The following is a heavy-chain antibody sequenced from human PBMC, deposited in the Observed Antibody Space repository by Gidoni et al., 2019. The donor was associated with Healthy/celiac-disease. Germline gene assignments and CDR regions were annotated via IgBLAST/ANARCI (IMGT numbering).Heavy chain of an antibody. J-gene: IGHJ4*02. D-gene: IGHD6-13*01. V-gene: IGHV3-21*01. CDR1: GFTFSSYS. Sequence: EVQLVESGGGLVKPGGSLRLSCAASGFTFSSYSMNWVRQAPGKGLEWVSSISSSSSYIYYADSVKGRFTISRDNAKNSLYLQINSLRAEDTAVYYCARDRGRGIAAALRWGQGTLVTVSS. CDR2: ISSSSSYI. CDR3: ARDRGRGIAAALR.